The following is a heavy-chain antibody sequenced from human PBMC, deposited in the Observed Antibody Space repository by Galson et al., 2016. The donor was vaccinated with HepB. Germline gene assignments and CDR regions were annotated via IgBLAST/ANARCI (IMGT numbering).Heavy chain of an antibody. J-gene: IGHJ6*02. CDR3: AIPGSVLNV. CDR1: GFSVSHNY. D-gene: IGHD2-8*01. Sequence: SLRLSCAASGFSVSHNYMTWVRQAPGKGLEWVSLIYSGGSTYYADSVKGRFTISRDSSKNTVHLQMSSLRAEDTAVYYCAIPGSVLNVWGQGTAVTVSS. V-gene: IGHV3-66*01. CDR2: IYSGGST.